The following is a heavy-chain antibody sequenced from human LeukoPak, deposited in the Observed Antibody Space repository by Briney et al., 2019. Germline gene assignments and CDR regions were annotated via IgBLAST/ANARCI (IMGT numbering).Heavy chain of an antibody. V-gene: IGHV3-21*06. J-gene: IGHJ3*02. CDR1: GFTFSSYT. Sequence: GGSLRLSCEASGFTFSSYTMNWVRRAPGKGLEWVSSISSSSSYIYYADSMKGRFTISRDNAKNSLYPQMNSPRAEDTAVYYCARDHYYDSSGYTPAGDAFDIWGQGTMVTVSS. CDR3: ARDHYYDSSGYTPAGDAFDI. D-gene: IGHD3-22*01. CDR2: ISSSSSYI.